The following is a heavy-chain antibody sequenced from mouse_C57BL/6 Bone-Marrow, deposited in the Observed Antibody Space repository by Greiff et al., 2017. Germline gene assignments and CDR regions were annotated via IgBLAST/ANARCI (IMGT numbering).Heavy chain of an antibody. CDR2: ISYDGSN. J-gene: IGHJ3*01. Sequence: EVQLQESGPGLVKPSQSLSLPCSVTGYSITSGYYWNWIRQFPGNKLEWMGYISYDGSNNYNPSLKNRISITRDTSKNQFFLKLNSVTTEDTATYYCARDDYYFAYWGQGTLVTVSA. D-gene: IGHD1-1*01. CDR1: GYSITSGYY. CDR3: ARDDYYFAY. V-gene: IGHV3-6*01.